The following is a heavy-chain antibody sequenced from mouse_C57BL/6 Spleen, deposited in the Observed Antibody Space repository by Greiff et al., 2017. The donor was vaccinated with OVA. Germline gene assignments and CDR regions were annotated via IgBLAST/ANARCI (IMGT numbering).Heavy chain of an antibody. CDR1: GFSLTSYA. V-gene: IGHV2-9-1*01. CDR3: ARRGYGSSYDYFDY. J-gene: IGHJ2*01. D-gene: IGHD1-1*01. Sequence: VKLVESGPGLVAPSQSLSITCTVSGFSLTSYAISWVRQPPGKGLEWLGVIWTGGGTNYNSALKSRLSISKDNSKSQVFLKMNSLQTDDTARYYCARRGYGSSYDYFDYWGQGTTLTVSS. CDR2: IWTGGGT.